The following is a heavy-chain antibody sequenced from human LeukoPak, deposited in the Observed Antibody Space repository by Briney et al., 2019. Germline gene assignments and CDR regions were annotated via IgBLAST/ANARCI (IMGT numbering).Heavy chain of an antibody. CDR2: IHIYRGNT. Sequence: ASVKVSCKASGYSSTNYGISWVRQAPGQGLEWMGWIHIYRGNTNYAQKFQGRVTMTTDTSTSTVYMEVRGLRSDDTAMYYCARDVGITVADSFDPWGQGTLITVSS. V-gene: IGHV1-18*01. CDR1: GYSSTNYG. D-gene: IGHD6-13*01. J-gene: IGHJ5*02. CDR3: ARDVGITVADSFDP.